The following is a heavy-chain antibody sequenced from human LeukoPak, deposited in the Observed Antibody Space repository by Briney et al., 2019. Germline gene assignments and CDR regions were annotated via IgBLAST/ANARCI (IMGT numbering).Heavy chain of an antibody. D-gene: IGHD1-20*01. J-gene: IGHJ3*02. CDR1: GFTFSSYW. Sequence: PGGSLRLSCAASGFTFSSYWIHWVRQAPGKGLVWVSRINSDGSSTSYADSVKGRFTISRDNAKNTLYLQMNSLRAEDTAVYYCARAPHNWRPNDALDIWGQGTMVTVSS. CDR3: ARAPHNWRPNDALDI. CDR2: INSDGSST. V-gene: IGHV3-74*01.